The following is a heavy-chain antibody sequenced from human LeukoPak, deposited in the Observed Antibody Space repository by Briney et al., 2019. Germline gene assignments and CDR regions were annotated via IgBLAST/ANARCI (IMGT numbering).Heavy chain of an antibody. V-gene: IGHV4-30-4*01. CDR3: ARDYYDSSGYSGPLY. CDR2: IYYSGST. D-gene: IGHD3-22*01. CDR1: GGSISSGDYS. J-gene: IGHJ4*02. Sequence: SQTLSLTCTVSGGSISSGDYSWSWIRQPPGKGLEWIGYIYYSGSTYYNPSLKSRVTISVDTSKNQFSLKLSSVTAADTAVYYCARDYYDSSGYSGPLYWGQGTLVTVSS.